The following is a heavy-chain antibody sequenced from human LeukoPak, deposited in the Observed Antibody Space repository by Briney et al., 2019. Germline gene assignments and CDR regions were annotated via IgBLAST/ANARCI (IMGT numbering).Heavy chain of an antibody. J-gene: IGHJ4*02. Sequence: SQTLSLTCAVYGGAFTNYYWSWIRQPPGKGLEWIGEINHSGSGNYNPSLKPRLMMSVDTSKSQISLRLTSVTAADTAVYYCVRRAFGPRWQFLYEKKYYFDYWARGTLVTVSS. V-gene: IGHV4-34*09. D-gene: IGHD4-23*01. CDR1: GGAFTNYY. CDR2: INHSGSG. CDR3: VRRAFGPRWQFLYEKKYYFDY.